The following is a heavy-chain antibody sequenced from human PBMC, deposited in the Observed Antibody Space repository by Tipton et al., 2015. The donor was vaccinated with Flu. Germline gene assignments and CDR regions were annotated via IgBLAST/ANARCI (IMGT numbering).Heavy chain of an antibody. Sequence: SLTCTVSGGSISSSSYHWGWIRQPPGMGLEWIGSVHYSGSTYQNPSLESRVTISVDTSKNQFSLKLSSVTAADTAVYFCAREGRNSGGLDYWGQGILVTVSS. J-gene: IGHJ4*02. CDR2: VHYSGST. V-gene: IGHV4-39*07. CDR3: AREGRNSGGLDY. CDR1: GGSISSSSYH. D-gene: IGHD1-26*01.